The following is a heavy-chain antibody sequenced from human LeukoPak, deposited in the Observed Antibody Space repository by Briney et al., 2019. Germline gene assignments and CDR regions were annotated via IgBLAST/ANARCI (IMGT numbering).Heavy chain of an antibody. Sequence: GGSLRLSCAASGFTFSNAWMSWVRQAPGKGLEWVGRIKSKTDGGTTDYAAPVKGRFTISRDDSKNTLYLQMNSLKTEDTAVYYCTTDFSSIAAAGTPLWGQGTLVTVSS. D-gene: IGHD6-13*01. J-gene: IGHJ4*02. CDR1: GFTFSNAW. V-gene: IGHV3-15*01. CDR2: IKSKTDGGTT. CDR3: TTDFSSIAAAGTPL.